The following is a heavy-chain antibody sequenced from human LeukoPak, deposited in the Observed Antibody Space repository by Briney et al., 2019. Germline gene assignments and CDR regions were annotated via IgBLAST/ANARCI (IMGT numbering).Heavy chain of an antibody. CDR2: ICSGGTLT. Sequence: GGSLRLSCAASGFTFSSYSMNWVRQAPGKGLEWVSSICSGGTLTYYADSVKGRFTISRDNAKNSLPLQMNSLRAEDTAVYYCARGGGSYGNYYFDYWGQGTLVTVSS. D-gene: IGHD1-26*01. V-gene: IGHV3-21*01. J-gene: IGHJ4*02. CDR3: ARGGGSYGNYYFDY. CDR1: GFTFSSYS.